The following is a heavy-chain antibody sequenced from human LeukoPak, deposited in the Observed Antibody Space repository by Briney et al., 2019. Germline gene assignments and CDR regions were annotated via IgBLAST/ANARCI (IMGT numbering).Heavy chain of an antibody. CDR2: IIPILGIA. D-gene: IGHD4-17*01. CDR3: ARDADYGDPMNY. Sequence: GASVKVSCKASGGTFSSYAISWVRQAPGQGLEWMGRIIPILGIANYAQKFQGRVTITADKSTSTAYMELSSLRSEDTAVYYCARDADYGDPMNYWGQGTLVTVSS. CDR1: GGTFSSYA. J-gene: IGHJ4*02. V-gene: IGHV1-69*04.